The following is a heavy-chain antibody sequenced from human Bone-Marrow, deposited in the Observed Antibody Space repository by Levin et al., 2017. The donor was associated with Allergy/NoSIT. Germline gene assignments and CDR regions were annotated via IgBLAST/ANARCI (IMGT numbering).Heavy chain of an antibody. CDR3: ARHYTLDV. J-gene: IGHJ6*02. V-gene: IGHV5-51*01. CDR2: IYPGDSDT. CDR1: GYTFITYY. Sequence: GESLKISCKGSGYTFITYYIAWVRQMPGKGLEWVGIIYPGDSDTRYSPSFRGQVTIPADKSISTAYLQWDNLKASDTATYYCARHYTLDVWGQGTTVTVSS.